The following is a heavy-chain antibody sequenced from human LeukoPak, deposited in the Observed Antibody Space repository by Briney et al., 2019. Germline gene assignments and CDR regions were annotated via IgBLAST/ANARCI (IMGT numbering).Heavy chain of an antibody. CDR1: GYSFTSYW. CDR2: IYPGDSDT. Sequence: GESLKISCKGFGYSFTSYWIGLVRQMPGKGLEWMGIIYPGDSDTRYSPSFQGQVTISADKSISTAYLQWSSLKASDTAMYYCARQRCSSTSCYAGFNWFDPWGQGTLVTVSS. V-gene: IGHV5-51*01. D-gene: IGHD2-2*01. J-gene: IGHJ5*02. CDR3: ARQRCSSTSCYAGFNWFDP.